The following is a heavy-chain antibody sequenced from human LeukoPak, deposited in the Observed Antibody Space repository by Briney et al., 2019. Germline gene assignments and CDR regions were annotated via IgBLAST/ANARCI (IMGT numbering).Heavy chain of an antibody. V-gene: IGHV4-34*01. CDR3: ARIPDIVVVPAARSAGAFDI. CDR2: INHSGST. CDR1: GGSISSYY. J-gene: IGHJ3*02. Sequence: SETLSLTCTVSGGSISSYYWSWIRQPPGKGLEWIGEINHSGSTNYNPSLKSRVTISVDTSKNQFSLKLSSVTAADTAVYYCARIPDIVVVPAARSAGAFDIWGQGTMVTVSS. D-gene: IGHD2-2*01.